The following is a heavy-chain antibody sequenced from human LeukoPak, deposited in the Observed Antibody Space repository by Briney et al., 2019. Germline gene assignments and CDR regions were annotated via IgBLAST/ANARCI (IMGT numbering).Heavy chain of an antibody. Sequence: QPGGSLKLSCSASGFNFSSHAMSWVRQASGKGLEWVSAISGSGGSTYYADSVKGRFTISRDNSKNTLYLQMNSLRAEDTAVYYFSKDRVGSGWYFDLWGRGTLVTVSS. D-gene: IGHD6-19*01. V-gene: IGHV3-23*01. CDR1: GFNFSSHA. CDR3: SKDRVGSGWYFDL. J-gene: IGHJ2*01. CDR2: ISGSGGST.